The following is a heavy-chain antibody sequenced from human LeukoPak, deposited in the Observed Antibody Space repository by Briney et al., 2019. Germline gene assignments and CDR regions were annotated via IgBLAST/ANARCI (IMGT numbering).Heavy chain of an antibody. CDR2: INPNSGGT. V-gene: IGHV1-2*02. D-gene: IGHD3-10*01. J-gene: IGHJ4*02. CDR1: GHTLSDLT. CDR3: ARVGLYGSGSYEYYFDY. Sequence: ASVTVSCKVSGHTLSDLTMHWVRQAPGQGLEWMGWINPNSGGTNYAQKFQGRVTMTRDTSISTAYMELSRLRSDDTAVYYCARVGLYGSGSYEYYFDYWGQGTLVTVSS.